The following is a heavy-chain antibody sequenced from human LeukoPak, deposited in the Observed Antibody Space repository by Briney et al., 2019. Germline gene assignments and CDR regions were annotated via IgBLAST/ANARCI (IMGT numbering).Heavy chain of an antibody. D-gene: IGHD4-11*01. V-gene: IGHV3-30*03. CDR1: GFTFSSYG. CDR3: ARGIAQTTLNAFDI. J-gene: IGHJ3*02. CDR2: ISYDGSNK. Sequence: PGGSLRLSCAASGFTFSSYGMHWVRQAPGKGLEWVAVISYDGSNKYYADSVKGRFTISRDNSKNTLYLQMNSLRAEDTAVYYCARGIAQTTLNAFDIWGQGTEVIVSS.